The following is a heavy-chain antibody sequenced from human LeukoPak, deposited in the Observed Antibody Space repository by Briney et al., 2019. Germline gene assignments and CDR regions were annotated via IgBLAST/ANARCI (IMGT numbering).Heavy chain of an antibody. J-gene: IGHJ4*02. V-gene: IGHV3-48*01. CDR3: ARDWEGSGWYFDY. Sequence: QSGGPLRLSCAASGFTFSSYIMNWVRQAPGKGLEWVSYISSSSSTIYYADSVKGRFTISRDNAKNTLYLQMNSLRAEDTAVYYCARDWEGSGWYFDYWGQGTLVTVSS. D-gene: IGHD6-19*01. CDR2: ISSSSSTI. CDR1: GFTFSSYI.